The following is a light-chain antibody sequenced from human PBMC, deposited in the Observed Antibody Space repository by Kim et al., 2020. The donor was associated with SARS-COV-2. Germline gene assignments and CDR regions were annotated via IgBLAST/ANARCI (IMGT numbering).Light chain of an antibody. CDR3: QQYNSYSK. CDR1: QSIGSW. CDR2: DAS. Sequence: DIQMTQSPSTLSASVGERVTVTCRASQSIGSWLAWYQQKPGKAPKLLIYDASSLESGVPSRFSGSGSGTEFTLTISSLQPDDFATYYCQQYNSYSKFGQGTKVDIK. J-gene: IGKJ1*01. V-gene: IGKV1-5*01.